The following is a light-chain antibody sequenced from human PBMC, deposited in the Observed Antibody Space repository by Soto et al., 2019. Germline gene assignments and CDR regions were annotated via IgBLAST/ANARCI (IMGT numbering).Light chain of an antibody. V-gene: IGKV3-20*01. CDR2: DAS. J-gene: IGKJ4*01. CDR3: QQFSCYPLT. Sequence: EIVMTQPKEKLSVSPGERATLSFRASQSIGINLAWYQQKPGQAPRLLIYDASSRATGIPDRFSGGGSGTDFTLTISRLEPEDLAVYYCQQFSCYPLTFGG. CDR1: QSIGIN.